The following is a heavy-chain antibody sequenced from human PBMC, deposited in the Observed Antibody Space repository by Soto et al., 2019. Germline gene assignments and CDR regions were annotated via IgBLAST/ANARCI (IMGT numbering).Heavy chain of an antibody. CDR1: GFTYSSHG. Sequence: EAQLLESGGELIQPGGSLRLSCAASGFTYSSHGMSWVRQAPGKGLERIAGLSRGGGSTYYADSVKGRFTISRDNSKNTLDLIMNNLRVEDTAMYYCARDGQYRTDGFDIWGQGTMVTVSS. D-gene: IGHD5-12*01. J-gene: IGHJ3*02. CDR2: LSRGGGST. V-gene: IGHV3-23*01. CDR3: ARDGQYRTDGFDI.